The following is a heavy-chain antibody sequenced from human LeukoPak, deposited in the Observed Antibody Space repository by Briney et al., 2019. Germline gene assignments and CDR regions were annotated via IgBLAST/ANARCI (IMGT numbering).Heavy chain of an antibody. CDR1: GGSISSGIYY. V-gene: IGHV4-31*03. J-gene: IGHJ3*02. D-gene: IGHD3-22*01. CDR3: ARRDSSGFDAFDI. CDR2: IYYSGST. Sequence: SQTLSLTCTVSGGSISSGIYYWSWIRQHPGKGLEWIGYIYYSGSTFYNPSLKSRLTISVDTTKSQFSLKLSSVTAADTAVYYCARRDSSGFDAFDIWGQGTMVTVSS.